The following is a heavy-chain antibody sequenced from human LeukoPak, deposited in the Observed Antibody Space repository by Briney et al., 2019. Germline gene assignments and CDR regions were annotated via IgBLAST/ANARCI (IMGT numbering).Heavy chain of an antibody. Sequence: SETLSLTCAVHGGSFSGYYWSWIPHPPEKGREWIGEINQRGNTKYNPSLKSRVTISVDKSKDQSSLNMKSVTAADTAGLYRARGAYDWGQGTLVTVSS. V-gene: IGHV4-34*01. J-gene: IGHJ4*02. CDR1: GGSFSGYY. CDR3: ARGAYD. D-gene: IGHD3-22*01. CDR2: INQRGNT.